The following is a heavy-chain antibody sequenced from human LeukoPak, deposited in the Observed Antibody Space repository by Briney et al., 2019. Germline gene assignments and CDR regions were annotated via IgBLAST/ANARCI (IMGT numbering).Heavy chain of an antibody. CDR1: GGSISSYY. V-gene: IGHV4-4*07. CDR3: ARFRWDGYNKKGDAFDI. Sequence: SETLSLTCTVSGGSISSYYWSWIRQPAGKGLEWIGRFHTSESSKYNPSLKSRVTMSLDTSKNQFSLELSSVTAADTAVYYCARFRWDGYNKKGDAFDIWGQGTMVTVSS. D-gene: IGHD5-24*01. CDR2: FHTSESS. J-gene: IGHJ3*02.